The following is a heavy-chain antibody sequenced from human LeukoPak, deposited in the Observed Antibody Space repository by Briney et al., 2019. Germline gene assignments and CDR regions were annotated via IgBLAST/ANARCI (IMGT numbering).Heavy chain of an antibody. J-gene: IGHJ4*02. CDR1: GITLSNYG. CDR3: AKRGVVIRAVLVVGFHKEAYYFDS. D-gene: IGHD2-15*01. V-gene: IGHV3-23*01. CDR2: ISDRGGST. Sequence: PGGSLRLSCVVSGITLSNYGMSWVRQAPGKGLEWVAGISDRGGSTNYADSVKGRFTISRDNPKNTLHLQMNSLRSEDTAVYFCAKRGVVIRAVLVVGFHKEAYYFDSWGQGALVTVSS.